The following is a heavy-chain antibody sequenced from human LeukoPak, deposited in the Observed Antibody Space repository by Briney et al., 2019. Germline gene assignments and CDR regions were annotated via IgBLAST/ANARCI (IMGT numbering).Heavy chain of an antibody. J-gene: IGHJ4*02. CDR1: GFTFSNYA. CDR2: ISGSGGST. Sequence: PGGSLRLSCAASGFTFSNYAMHWVRQAPGKGLEWVSAISGSGGSTYYADSVKGRFTISRDNSKNTLYLQMNSLRAEDTAVYYCARGKGIAAAGSYYFDYWGQGTLVTVSS. V-gene: IGHV3-23*01. D-gene: IGHD6-13*01. CDR3: ARGKGIAAAGSYYFDY.